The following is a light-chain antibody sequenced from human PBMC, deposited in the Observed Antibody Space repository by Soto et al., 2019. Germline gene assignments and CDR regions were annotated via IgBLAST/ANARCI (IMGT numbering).Light chain of an antibody. V-gene: IGKV1-5*03. J-gene: IGKJ1*01. CDR1: QSLTSW. CDR2: NTS. CDR3: QHYDNYLWT. Sequence: DIQMTRSPSTRSASVGDRVTITCRASQSLTSWLTWYQQKPGKAPKFLIYNTSILESGVPSRFSGSGSGTEFTLTISSLQPDDFATYYCQHYDNYLWTFGQGTKVEIK.